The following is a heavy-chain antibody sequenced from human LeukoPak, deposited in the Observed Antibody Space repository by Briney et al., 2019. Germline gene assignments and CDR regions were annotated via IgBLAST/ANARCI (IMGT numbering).Heavy chain of an antibody. Sequence: SVKVSCKASGGTFSSYAISWVRQAPGQGLEWMGGIIPIFGTANYAQKFQGRVTITADESTSTAYMELSSLRSEDTAVYYCARRGYCSGGSCYSNWFDPWGQGTLVTVSS. CDR2: IIPIFGTA. V-gene: IGHV1-69*13. J-gene: IGHJ5*02. CDR3: ARRGYCSGGSCYSNWFDP. D-gene: IGHD2-15*01. CDR1: GGTFSSYA.